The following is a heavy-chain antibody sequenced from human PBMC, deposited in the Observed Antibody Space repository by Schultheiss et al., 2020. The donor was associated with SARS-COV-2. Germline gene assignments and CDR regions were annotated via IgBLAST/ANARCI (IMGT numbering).Heavy chain of an antibody. Sequence: SETLSLTCTVSGGSISSYYWGWIRQPPGKGLEWIGSIYHSGSTYYNPSLKSRVTISVDTSKNQFSLKLSSVTAADTAVYYCARGSVGSPAASRATFDYWGQGTLVTVSS. J-gene: IGHJ4*02. V-gene: IGHV4-39*07. CDR2: IYHSGST. CDR1: GGSISSYY. CDR3: ARGSVGSPAASRATFDY. D-gene: IGHD2-2*01.